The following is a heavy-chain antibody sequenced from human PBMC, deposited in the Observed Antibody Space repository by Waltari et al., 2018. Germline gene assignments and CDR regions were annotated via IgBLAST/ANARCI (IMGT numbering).Heavy chain of an antibody. V-gene: IGHV3-7*01. CDR2: IKEDGSDK. CDR1: GFTFRWHW. CDR3: ATWRWGQSEFDY. Sequence: EAQLVESGGKLVQPGGSLTLSCVASGFTFRWHWMSWVGQAPGRGLEWVATIKEDGSDKHYVDSVRGRVTISRDNANDSLYLQMNSLRAEDTAVYYCATWRWGQSEFDYWGQGTLVTVSS. D-gene: IGHD7-27*01. J-gene: IGHJ4*02.